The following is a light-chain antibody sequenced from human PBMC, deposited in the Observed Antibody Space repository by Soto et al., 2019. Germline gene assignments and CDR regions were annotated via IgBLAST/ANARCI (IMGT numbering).Light chain of an antibody. CDR1: QSVSTN. CDR3: HQYKNWPRT. CDR2: GTS. V-gene: IGKV3-15*01. J-gene: IGKJ4*02. Sequence: EIVMTQSPATLSVSPGERATLSCRASQSVSTNLAWYQQKPGQSPRLLIYGTSTRATDIPARFSGSGSGTEFTLTISSLQSEDSAVYYCHQYKNWPRTFGRGTKVDIK.